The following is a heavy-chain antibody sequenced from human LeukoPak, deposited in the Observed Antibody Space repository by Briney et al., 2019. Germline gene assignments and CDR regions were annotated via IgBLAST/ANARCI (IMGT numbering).Heavy chain of an antibody. J-gene: IGHJ5*02. CDR2: ISWNSGSI. Sequence: GRSLRLSCAASGFTFDDYAMHWVRQAPGKGLEWFSGISWNSGSIGYADSVKGRFTISRDNAKNSLYLQMNSLRAEDTALYYCAKAPELRYQLSNWFDPWGQGTLVTVSS. CDR3: AKAPELRYQLSNWFDP. D-gene: IGHD2-2*01. CDR1: GFTFDDYA. V-gene: IGHV3-9*01.